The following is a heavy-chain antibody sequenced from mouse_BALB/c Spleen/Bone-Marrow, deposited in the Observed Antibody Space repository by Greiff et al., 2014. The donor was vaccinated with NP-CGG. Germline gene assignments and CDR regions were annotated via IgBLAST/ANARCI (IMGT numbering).Heavy chain of an antibody. D-gene: IGHD1-2*01. CDR1: GYTFSSYW. Sequence: QVQLKESGAELAKPGASVKMSCKASGYTFSSYWMHWVKQRPGQGLEWIGYINPSTGYTEYNQKFKDKATLTADKSSSTAYMQLSSLTFEDSAVYYCARSPHYYDLDYWGQGTTLTVSS. V-gene: IGHV1-7*01. CDR3: ARSPHYYDLDY. CDR2: INPSTGYT. J-gene: IGHJ2*01.